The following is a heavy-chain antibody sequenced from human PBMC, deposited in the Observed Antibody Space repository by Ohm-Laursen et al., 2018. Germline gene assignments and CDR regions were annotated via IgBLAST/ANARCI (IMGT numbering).Heavy chain of an antibody. V-gene: IGHV3-9*01. CDR3: ATGGYSGYVPIDY. J-gene: IGHJ4*02. Sequence: SLRLSCTASGFTFGDYGLHWVRQAPGKGLEWVSSITWDSGSIGYADSVEGRFTVSRDNARNSLYLQMNSLRSEDTAVYYCATGGYSGYVPIDYWGQGTLVTVSS. D-gene: IGHD5-12*01. CDR1: GFTFGDYG. CDR2: ITWDSGSI.